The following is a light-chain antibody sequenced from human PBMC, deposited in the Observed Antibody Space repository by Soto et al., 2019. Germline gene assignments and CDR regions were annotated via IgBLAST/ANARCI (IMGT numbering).Light chain of an antibody. CDR2: RAS. CDR1: HNISTI. Sequence: EVVLTQSPATLSVSPGERATRSCRSSHNISTILAWYQQKPGQAPRLLIYRASTRATGIPARFSGSGSGTEFALTITSLQSEDFAVYYCQKYNNSPITFGQGTRLEI. CDR3: QKYNNSPIT. V-gene: IGKV3-15*01. J-gene: IGKJ5*01.